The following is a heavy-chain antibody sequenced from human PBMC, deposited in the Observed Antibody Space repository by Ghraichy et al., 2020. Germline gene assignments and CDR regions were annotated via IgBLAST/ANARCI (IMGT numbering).Heavy chain of an antibody. CDR3: ARGSKYSSSSLRKNWFDP. CDR1: GYSISSGYY. V-gene: IGHV4-38-2*01. D-gene: IGHD6-6*01. J-gene: IGHJ5*02. Sequence: SQTLSLTCAVSGYSISSGYYWGWIRQPPGKGLEWIGSIYHSGSTYYNPSLKSRVTISVDTSKNQFSLKLSSVTAADTAVYYCARGSKYSSSSLRKNWFDPWGQGTLVTVSS. CDR2: IYHSGST.